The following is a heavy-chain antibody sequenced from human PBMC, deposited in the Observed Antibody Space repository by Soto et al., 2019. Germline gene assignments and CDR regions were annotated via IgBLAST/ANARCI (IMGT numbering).Heavy chain of an antibody. V-gene: IGHV4-34*01. CDR3: ARDFLGMDSPYYYYYGMEV. J-gene: IGHJ6*02. CDR1: GGSFSGYY. CDR2: INHSGST. Sequence: SETLSLTCAVYGGSFSGYYWSWIRQPPGKGLEWIGEINHSGSTNYNPSLKSRVTISVDTSKNQFSLKLSSVTAADTAVYYCARDFLGMDSPYYYYYGMEVWGQGTTVTVSS. D-gene: IGHD7-27*01.